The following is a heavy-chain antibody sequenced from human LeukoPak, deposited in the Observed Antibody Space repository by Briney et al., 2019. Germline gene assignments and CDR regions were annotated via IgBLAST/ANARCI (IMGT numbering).Heavy chain of an antibody. Sequence: GGSLRLSCAASGFTFSDYWMHWVRQAPGKGLVYVSRINNDGSSANYADSAKGRFTISRDNAKNTLYLQMNSLTAEDTAVYYCARPVAATYAPIAYWGQGTLVTVSS. CDR2: INNDGSSA. D-gene: IGHD6-19*01. CDR1: GFTFSDYW. CDR3: ARPVAATYAPIAY. V-gene: IGHV3-74*01. J-gene: IGHJ4*02.